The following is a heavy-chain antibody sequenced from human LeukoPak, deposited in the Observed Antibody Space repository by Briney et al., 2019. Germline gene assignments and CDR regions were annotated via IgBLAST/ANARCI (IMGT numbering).Heavy chain of an antibody. CDR1: GFPLSSYA. J-gene: IGHJ4*02. D-gene: IGHD2-15*01. CDR3: ARAPVTSCRGAFCYPFDY. V-gene: IGHV3-23*01. Sequence: GGSLRLSCAASGFPLSSYAMSWVRQGPGKGLEWVAATSSSDPGTYHADSVRGRFTISRDNSKNTLYLQMNRLRVEDAAVYYCARAPVTSCRGAFCYPFDYWGQGTLITVSS. CDR2: TSSSDPGT.